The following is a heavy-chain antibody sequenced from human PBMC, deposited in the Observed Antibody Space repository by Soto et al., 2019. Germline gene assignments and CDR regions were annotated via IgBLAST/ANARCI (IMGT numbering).Heavy chain of an antibody. CDR2: FDPEDSET. CDR3: ATEEWELHYYYYGMDV. J-gene: IGHJ6*02. V-gene: IGHV1-24*01. Sequence: ASVKVSCKVSGYTLTELSMHWVRQAPGKGLEWMEGFDPEDSETIYAQKFQGRVTMTEDTSTDTAYMELSSLRSEDTAVYYCATEEWELHYYYYGMDVWGQGTTVTVSS. D-gene: IGHD1-26*01. CDR1: GYTLTELS.